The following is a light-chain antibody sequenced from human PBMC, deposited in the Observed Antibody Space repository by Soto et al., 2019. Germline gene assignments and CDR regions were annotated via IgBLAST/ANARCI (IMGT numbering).Light chain of an antibody. CDR1: QGISSY. V-gene: IGKV1-8*01. CDR2: AAS. Sequence: AIRMTQSPSSLSASTGDSVTIXXRASQGISSYLAWYQQKPGKAPKIXIYAASTLQSGVPSRFSGSGSGTDFTLTISCLQSEDFATYYCQQYYSYPWTFGQGTKVDIK. J-gene: IGKJ1*01. CDR3: QQYYSYPWT.